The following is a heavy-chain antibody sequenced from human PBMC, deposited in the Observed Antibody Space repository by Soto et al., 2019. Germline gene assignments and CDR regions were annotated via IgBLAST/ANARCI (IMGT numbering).Heavy chain of an antibody. CDR3: AKDLRPYYYDDSGYP. Sequence: PGGSLRLSCAASGFTFDTYAMSWVRQAPGKGLEWVSAISGSGDNTYYADSVKGRFTISRDNSKNTLYLQMNSLRAEDTAVYYCAKDLRPYYYDDSGYPWGQGTLVTVSS. D-gene: IGHD3-22*01. CDR2: ISGSGDNT. J-gene: IGHJ5*02. CDR1: GFTFDTYA. V-gene: IGHV3-23*01.